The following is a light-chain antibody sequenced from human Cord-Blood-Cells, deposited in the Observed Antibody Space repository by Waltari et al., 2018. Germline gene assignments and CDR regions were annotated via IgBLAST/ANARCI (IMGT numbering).Light chain of an antibody. V-gene: IGLV2-23*01. CDR3: CSYAGSSTVV. Sequence: QSALTQPASESGSPGQSITIPCTGTSSDVGSYNLVSWYQQHPGKAPKLIIYEGSTRPSGVSNRFSGSKSGNTASLTISGLQSEDEADYYCCSYAGSSTVVFGGGTKLTVL. J-gene: IGLJ2*01. CDR2: EGS. CDR1: SSDVGSYNL.